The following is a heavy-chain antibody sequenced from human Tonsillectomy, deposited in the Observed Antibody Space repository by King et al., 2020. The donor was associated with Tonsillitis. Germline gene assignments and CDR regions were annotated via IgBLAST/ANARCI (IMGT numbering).Heavy chain of an antibody. Sequence: HVQLVESGGGVVQPGGSLRLSCATSGFTFSSYAMHWVRQAPGKGLEWVAFIQYDGNNKYYADSLKGRFTISRDNSKNTLYLQMSGLRAEDTAVYYCAKVVFGNRGWYYFEHWGQGTPVTVSS. D-gene: IGHD2/OR15-2a*01. CDR3: AKVVFGNRGWYYFEH. V-gene: IGHV3-30*02. CDR1: GFTFSSYA. J-gene: IGHJ4*02. CDR2: IQYDGNNK.